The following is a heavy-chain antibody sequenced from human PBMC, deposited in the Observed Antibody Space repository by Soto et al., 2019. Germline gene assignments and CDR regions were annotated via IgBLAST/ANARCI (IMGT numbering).Heavy chain of an antibody. CDR3: ARDKYDRDIDHWFSEF. J-gene: IGHJ4*02. Sequence: EVQLSESGGGLVQPWGSLRLSCAASGFAVSGYAMSWARQAPRKGLEWVSSVSESGLGTYYADSVKGRFTISRDASTNTLYLQMNGLTVEDTAVYFCARDKYDRDIDHWFSEFWGPGTLVSVSS. CDR1: GFAVSGYA. CDR2: VSESGLGT. D-gene: IGHD3-3*01. V-gene: IGHV3-23*01.